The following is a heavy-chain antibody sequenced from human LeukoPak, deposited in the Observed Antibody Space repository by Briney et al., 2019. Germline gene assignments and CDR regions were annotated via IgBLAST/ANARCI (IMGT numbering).Heavy chain of an antibody. CDR3: ARDQGDYVWGSSY. V-gene: IGHV3-11*01. Sequence: GGSLRLSCAASGFTVNSNYWSWVRQAPGKGLEWVSYISSSGSTIYYADSVKGRFTISRDNAKNSLYLQMNSLRAEDTAVYYCARDQGDYVWGSSYWGQGTLVTVSS. CDR2: ISSSGSTI. J-gene: IGHJ4*02. D-gene: IGHD3-16*01. CDR1: GFTVNSNY.